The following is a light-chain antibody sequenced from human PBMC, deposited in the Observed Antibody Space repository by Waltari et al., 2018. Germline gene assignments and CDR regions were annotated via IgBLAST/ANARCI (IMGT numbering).Light chain of an antibody. J-gene: IGLJ3*02. Sequence: QAVLTQPPSVSGAPGQRVTIPCTGSRSNIGAGNDIHWYQQLPGTAPKLLIYADNNRPSGVPDRFSGSKSGTSASLAITGLQAEDEADYYCQSYDSSLSGPWVFGGGTKLTVL. CDR1: RSNIGAGND. CDR2: ADN. V-gene: IGLV1-40*01. CDR3: QSYDSSLSGPWV.